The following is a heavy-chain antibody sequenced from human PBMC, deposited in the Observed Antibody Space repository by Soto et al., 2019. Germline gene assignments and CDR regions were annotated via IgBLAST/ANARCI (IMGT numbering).Heavy chain of an antibody. D-gene: IGHD3-22*01. V-gene: IGHV5-51*01. J-gene: IGHJ4*02. CDR2: IYPGDSHT. CDR3: ARSYYDNSGYYDY. CDR1: GYSFTSYW. Sequence: GESLKISCKGSGYSFTSYWIAWVRQMPGKGLEWMGIIYPGDSHTRYSPSFQGQVTVSADKSISTAYLQWSSLKASDTAMYYCARSYYDNSGYYDYWGQGTLVTVSS.